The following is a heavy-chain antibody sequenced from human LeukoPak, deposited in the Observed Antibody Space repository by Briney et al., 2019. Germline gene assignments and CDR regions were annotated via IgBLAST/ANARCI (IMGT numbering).Heavy chain of an antibody. V-gene: IGHV4-39*01. J-gene: IGHJ4*02. CDR2: IYYSGST. CDR1: GGSISSSSYY. Sequence: SEILSLTCTVSGGSISSSSYYWGWVRQPPGKGLEWIGRIYYSGSTYYNPSLKSRVTISVDTSKNQFSLKLSSVTAADTAVYYCVSYYYDSSGRIDYWGQGTLVTVSS. D-gene: IGHD3-22*01. CDR3: VSYYYDSSGRIDY.